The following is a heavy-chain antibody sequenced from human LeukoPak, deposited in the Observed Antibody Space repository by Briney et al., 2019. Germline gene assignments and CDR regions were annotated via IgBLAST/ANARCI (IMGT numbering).Heavy chain of an antibody. J-gene: IGHJ4*02. CDR1: GYIFTTYY. CDR3: ARASGTTWHFDY. Sequence: GASVNVSCKASGYIFTTYYMHWVRQAPGQGLEWMGMINPGGGSTSYAQKFQGRVTMTRDTSTSTVYMEVTSLRSEDTAVYYCARASGTTWHFDYWGQGALVTVSS. CDR2: INPGGGST. D-gene: IGHD4-17*01. V-gene: IGHV1-46*01.